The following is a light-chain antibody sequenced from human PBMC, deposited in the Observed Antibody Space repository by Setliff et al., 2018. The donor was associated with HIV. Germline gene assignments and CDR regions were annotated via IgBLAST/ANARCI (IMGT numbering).Light chain of an antibody. J-gene: IGLJ1*01. CDR2: DVS. CDR3: SSYTSRTPLYV. V-gene: IGLV2-14*03. Sequence: QSALTQPASVSGSPGQSITLPCTGTSSDLGGYNYVSWYQQHPGKAPKLMISDVSNRPSGVSNRFSGSKSGNTASLTISGLQAEDEADYYCSSYTSRTPLYVFGTGTKVTVL. CDR1: SSDLGGYNY.